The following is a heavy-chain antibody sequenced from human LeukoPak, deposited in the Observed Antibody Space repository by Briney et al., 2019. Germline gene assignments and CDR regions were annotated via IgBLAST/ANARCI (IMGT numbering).Heavy chain of an antibody. J-gene: IGHJ3*02. CDR1: GGSISSSSYY. D-gene: IGHD3-9*01. CDR2: IYYSGST. CDR3: ARHRRHFDISTGYYAGPLDI. V-gene: IGHV4-39*01. Sequence: SETLSLTCTVSGGSISSSSYYWGWIRQPPGKGLEWIGSIYYSGSTYYNPSLKSRVTMSVHTSKNQFSLKLTSVTAADTAVYYCARHRRHFDISTGYYAGPLDIWGQGTKVTVSS.